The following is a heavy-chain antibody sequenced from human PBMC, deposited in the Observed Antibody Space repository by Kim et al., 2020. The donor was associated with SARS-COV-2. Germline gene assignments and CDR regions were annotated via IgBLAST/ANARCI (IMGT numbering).Heavy chain of an antibody. D-gene: IGHD3-10*01. CDR2: GGST. Sequence: GGSTSYAQKFTGRVTMTRDTSTSTVYMELSSLRSEDTAVYYCARGGDYFDYWGQGTLVTVSS. V-gene: IGHV1-46*01. J-gene: IGHJ4*02. CDR3: ARGGDYFDY.